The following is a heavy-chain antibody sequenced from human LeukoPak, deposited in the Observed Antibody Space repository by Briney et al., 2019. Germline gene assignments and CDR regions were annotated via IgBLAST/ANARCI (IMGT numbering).Heavy chain of an antibody. CDR2: ISYDGSNK. J-gene: IGHJ4*02. CDR1: GFTFSSYA. D-gene: IGHD6-19*01. V-gene: IGHV3-30*01. CDR3: ARDRVVAVAGLDY. Sequence: QPGRSLRLSCAASGFTFSSYAMHWVRQAPGEGLEWVAVISYDGSNKYYADSVKGRFTISRDNSKNTLYLQMNSLRAEDTAVYYCARDRVVAVAGLDYWGQGTLVTVSS.